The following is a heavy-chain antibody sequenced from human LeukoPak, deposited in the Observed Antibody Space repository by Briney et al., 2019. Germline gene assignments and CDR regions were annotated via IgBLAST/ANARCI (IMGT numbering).Heavy chain of an antibody. V-gene: IGHV5-51*01. J-gene: IGHJ3*02. Sequence: GESLKISCKGSGDSFTSYWIGWVRQMPGKGLEWMGIIYPGDSDTRYSPSFQGQVTISADKSISTAYLQWSSLKASDTAMYYCATIVYGSGIHDAFDIWGQGTMVTVSS. D-gene: IGHD3-10*01. CDR3: ATIVYGSGIHDAFDI. CDR1: GDSFTSYW. CDR2: IYPGDSDT.